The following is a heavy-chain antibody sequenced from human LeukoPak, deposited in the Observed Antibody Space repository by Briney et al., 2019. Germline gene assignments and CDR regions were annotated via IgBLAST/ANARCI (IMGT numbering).Heavy chain of an antibody. Sequence: SETLSLTCAVYGGSFSGYYWSWIRQPPGKGLEWIGEINHSGSTNYNPSLKSRVTISVDTSKNQFSLKLSSVTAADTAVYYCARSRLRSMTYWGQGTLVTVSS. D-gene: IGHD2-21*02. CDR2: INHSGST. CDR1: GGSFSGYY. J-gene: IGHJ4*02. CDR3: ARSRLRSMTY. V-gene: IGHV4-34*01.